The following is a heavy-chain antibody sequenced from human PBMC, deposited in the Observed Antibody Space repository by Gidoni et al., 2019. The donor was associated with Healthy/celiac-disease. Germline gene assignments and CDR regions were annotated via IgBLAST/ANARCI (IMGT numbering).Heavy chain of an antibody. J-gene: IGHJ5*02. CDR1: GYSISSGYY. D-gene: IGHD2-15*01. CDR2: IYHSGST. V-gene: IGHV4-38-2*01. Sequence: QVQLQESGPGLVKPSETLSLTCAVSGYSISSGYYWGWIRQPPGKGLEWIGSIYHSGSTYYNPSLKSRVTISVDTSKNQFSLKLSSVTAADTAVYYCARLPLRGEVVVAAPFDPWGQGTLVTVSS. CDR3: ARLPLRGEVVVAAPFDP.